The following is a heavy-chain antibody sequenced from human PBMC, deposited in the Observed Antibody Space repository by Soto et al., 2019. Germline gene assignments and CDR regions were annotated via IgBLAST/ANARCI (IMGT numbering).Heavy chain of an antibody. Sequence: QVQLVQSGAEVKKPGASVKVSCKASGYPLARHGISWVRQAPGQGLEWLGWVSLDNGNTNYARKVQGRVAMTTDTSTSTAHMEMRSLRSDDTAIYYCVRDRGYTYGELFDYWGQGTLVTVSS. CDR1: GYPLARHG. J-gene: IGHJ4*02. D-gene: IGHD5-18*01. CDR3: VRDRGYTYGELFDY. V-gene: IGHV1-18*04. CDR2: VSLDNGNT.